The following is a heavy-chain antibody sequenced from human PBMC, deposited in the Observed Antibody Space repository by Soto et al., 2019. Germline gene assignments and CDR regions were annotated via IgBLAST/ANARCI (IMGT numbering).Heavy chain of an antibody. CDR2: IGTAGDT. CDR1: GFTFSGFD. J-gene: IGHJ4*02. Sequence: GSLSLSCAASGFTFSGFDMHWVRQPTGKGLEWVSSIGTAGDTYYAVSVKGRFTISRDNAKNSLSLQMNSLRAGDMAVYFCAKSQEIGTHFFDSWGQGTQVTVSS. V-gene: IGHV3-13*01. CDR3: AKSQEIGTHFFDS. D-gene: IGHD6-13*01.